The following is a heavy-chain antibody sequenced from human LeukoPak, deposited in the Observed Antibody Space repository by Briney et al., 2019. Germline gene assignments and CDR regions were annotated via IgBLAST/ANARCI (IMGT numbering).Heavy chain of an antibody. D-gene: IGHD3-10*02. CDR2: ISSNGGST. CDR1: GFTFSSYA. Sequence: GGSLRLSCSASGFTFSSYAMHWVRQAPGKGLEYVSAISSNGGSTYYADSVKGRFTISRDNSKNTLYLQMSSLRAEDTAVYYCARRGDYVFDYWGQGTLVTVSS. V-gene: IGHV3-64D*06. J-gene: IGHJ4*02. CDR3: ARRGDYVFDY.